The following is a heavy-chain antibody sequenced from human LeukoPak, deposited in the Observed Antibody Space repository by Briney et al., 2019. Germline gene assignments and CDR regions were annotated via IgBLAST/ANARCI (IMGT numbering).Heavy chain of an antibody. CDR1: GFTFSSYG. D-gene: IGHD3-10*01. Sequence: SGGSLRLSCAVSGFTFSSYGMHWVRQAPGKGLEWVAVISYDGSNRYYADSVKGRFTISRDTSKNTLYLQMNSLRVEDTAVYYCAKLAKYFYGSETYYFFEHWGQGTPVTASS. V-gene: IGHV3-30*18. CDR2: ISYDGSNR. CDR3: AKLAKYFYGSETYYFFEH. J-gene: IGHJ4*02.